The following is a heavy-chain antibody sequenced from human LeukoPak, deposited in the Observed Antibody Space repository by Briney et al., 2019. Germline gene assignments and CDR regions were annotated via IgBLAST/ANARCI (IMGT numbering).Heavy chain of an antibody. Sequence: GGSLRLSCAASGFTFSSYGMHWVRQAPGKGLEWVAFIRYDGSNKYYADSVKGRFTISRDNSKNTLYLQMNSLRAEDTAVYYCAKDITAGSWLTAAFDIWGQGTMVTVSS. CDR1: GFTFSSYG. CDR3: AKDITAGSWLTAAFDI. V-gene: IGHV3-30*02. J-gene: IGHJ3*02. CDR2: IRYDGSNK. D-gene: IGHD6-13*01.